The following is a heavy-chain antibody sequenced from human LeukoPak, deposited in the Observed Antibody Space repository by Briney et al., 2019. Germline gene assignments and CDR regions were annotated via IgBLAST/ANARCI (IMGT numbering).Heavy chain of an antibody. D-gene: IGHD5-24*01. CDR1: GGSISSYY. J-gene: IGHJ4*02. CDR3: ARSPRDENLFDY. Sequence: SETLSLTCSVSGGSISSYYWSWIRQPAGKGLEWIGRIYTSGSTNYNPSLKSRVTISVDTSKNQFSLRLSSVTAADTAVYYCARSPRDENLFDYWGQGTLVTVSS. V-gene: IGHV4-4*07. CDR2: IYTSGST.